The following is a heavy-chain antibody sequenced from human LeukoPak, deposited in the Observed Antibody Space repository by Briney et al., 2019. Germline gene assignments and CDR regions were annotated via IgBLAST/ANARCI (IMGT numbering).Heavy chain of an antibody. Sequence: GGSLRLSCAASGFTFSSYAMSWVRQAPGKGLERVSAISGSGGSTYYADSVKGRFTISRDNSKNTLYLQMNSLRADDTAVYYCARESDYAYFDYWGQGTLVTVSS. J-gene: IGHJ4*02. V-gene: IGHV3-23*01. CDR3: ARESDYAYFDY. CDR1: GFTFSSYA. CDR2: ISGSGGST. D-gene: IGHD4-17*01.